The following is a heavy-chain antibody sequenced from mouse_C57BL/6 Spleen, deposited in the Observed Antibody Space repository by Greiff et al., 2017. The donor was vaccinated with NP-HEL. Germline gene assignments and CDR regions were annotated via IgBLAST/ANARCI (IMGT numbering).Heavy chain of an antibody. D-gene: IGHD2-12*01. V-gene: IGHV2-6*01. CDR2: IWGVGST. CDR3: ASIRQGFAY. CDR1: GFSLTSYG. Sequence: VQLVESGPGLVAPSQSLSITCTVSGFSLTSYGVDWVRQSPGKGLEWLGVIWGVGSTNYNSALKSRLSISKDNSKSQVFLKMISLQTDDTAMYYCASIRQGFAYWGQGTLVTVSA. J-gene: IGHJ3*01.